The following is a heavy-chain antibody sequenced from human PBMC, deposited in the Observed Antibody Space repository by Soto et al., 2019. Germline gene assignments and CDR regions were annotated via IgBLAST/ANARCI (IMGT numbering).Heavy chain of an antibody. CDR3: AKGPLIVVVPFDS. J-gene: IGHJ4*02. Sequence: EMQLLESGGGLVQPGGSLRLSCAASGFTFSTYAMSWVRQAPGKGLEWVSTITTLGTTYYADYVKGRFTLSRDNSKNMLYLQMNSLRDEDTALYYCAKGPLIVVVPFDSWGQGTLVTVSS. V-gene: IGHV3-23*01. CDR1: GFTFSTYA. D-gene: IGHD2-15*01. CDR2: ITTLGTT.